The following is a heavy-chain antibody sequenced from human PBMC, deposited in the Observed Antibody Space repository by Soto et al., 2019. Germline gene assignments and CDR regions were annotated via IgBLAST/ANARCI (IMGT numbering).Heavy chain of an antibody. V-gene: IGHV4-38-2*01. CDR3: ARAPCYSDSSGFNFDY. Sequence: PSETLSLTCAVSGYPITYGYYWGWIRQSPGKGLEWIGSISQSGATFYNPSLKSRVTILVDTSKNQFSLRLSSGTAADTAVYYCARAPCYSDSSGFNFDYWGQGTQVTVSS. CDR1: GYPITYGYY. CDR2: ISQSGAT. D-gene: IGHD3-22*01. J-gene: IGHJ4*02.